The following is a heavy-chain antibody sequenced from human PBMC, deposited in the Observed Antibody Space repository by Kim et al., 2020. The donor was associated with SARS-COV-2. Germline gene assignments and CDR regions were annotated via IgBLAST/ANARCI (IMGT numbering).Heavy chain of an antibody. D-gene: IGHD3-16*01. CDR1: GFTFSSYA. CDR2: ISSSGSTTI. V-gene: IGHV3-48*03. J-gene: IGHJ4*02. CDR3: ERGPRLNVKIGY. Sequence: GGSLRLSCAASGFTFSSYAMNWVRQAPGKGLEWVAYISSSGSTTIYTAASVKGRFTISRDNAKDSLYLQMNSLRGDDTGVYYCERGPRLNVKIGYCGQG.